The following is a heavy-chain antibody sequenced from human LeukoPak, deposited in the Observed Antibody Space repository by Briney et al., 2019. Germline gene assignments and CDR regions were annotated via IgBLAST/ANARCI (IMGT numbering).Heavy chain of an antibody. V-gene: IGHV1-8*01. CDR2: MNPNSGNT. CDR1: GYTFTTYD. D-gene: IGHD6-13*01. Sequence: ASVKVSCKASGYTFTTYDINWVRQATGQGLEWMGWMNPNSGNTGYAQKLQGRVTMTTDTSTSTAYMELRSLRSDDTAVYYCARGYSSSWYLLVDYWGQGTLVTVSS. CDR3: ARGYSSSWYLLVDY. J-gene: IGHJ4*02.